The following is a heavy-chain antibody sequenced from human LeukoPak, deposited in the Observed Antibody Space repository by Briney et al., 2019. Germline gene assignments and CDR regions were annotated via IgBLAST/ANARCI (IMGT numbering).Heavy chain of an antibody. V-gene: IGHV3-23*01. CDR2: ISGSGGST. D-gene: IGHD3-10*01. CDR1: GFTFSSYA. J-gene: IGHJ6*03. Sequence: GGSLRLSCAASGFTFSSYAMSWVRQAPGKGLEWVSAISGSGGSTYYADSVKGRFTISRDNSKNTLYLQMNSLRAEDTAVYYCARVAVLLWFGEKKPTYMDVWGKGTTVTISS. CDR3: ARVAVLLWFGEKKPTYMDV.